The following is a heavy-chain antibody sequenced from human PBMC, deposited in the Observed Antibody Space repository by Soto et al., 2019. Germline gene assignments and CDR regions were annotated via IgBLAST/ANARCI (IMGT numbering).Heavy chain of an antibody. V-gene: IGHV3-74*03. CDR3: VRDGVSVVPFDY. J-gene: IGHJ4*02. D-gene: IGHD2-2*01. CDR1: GFTFGNYW. CDR2: ISSDGSII. Sequence: EVELVESGGGLVQPGGSLRLPCAASGFTFGNYWRHWFRQAPGKGLVWVSRISSDGSIITYADSVKGRFTISRDNSENTLHLQMHSLRAEDTAVYYCVRDGVSVVPFDYWGQGTLVAVSS.